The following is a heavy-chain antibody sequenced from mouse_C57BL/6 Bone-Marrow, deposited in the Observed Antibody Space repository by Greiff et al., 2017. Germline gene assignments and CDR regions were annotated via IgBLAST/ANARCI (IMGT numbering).Heavy chain of an antibody. CDR3: ARGFPYYYGSSDGPPVYFDY. J-gene: IGHJ2*01. V-gene: IGHV1-53*01. D-gene: IGHD1-1*01. Sequence: QVQLQQPGTELVKPGASVKLSCKASGYTFTSYWMHWVKQRPGQGLEWIGNINPSNGGTNYNEKFKSKATLTVDKSSSTAYMQLSSLTSEDSAGYYCARGFPYYYGSSDGPPVYFDYWGQGTTLTVSS. CDR2: INPSNGGT. CDR1: GYTFTSYW.